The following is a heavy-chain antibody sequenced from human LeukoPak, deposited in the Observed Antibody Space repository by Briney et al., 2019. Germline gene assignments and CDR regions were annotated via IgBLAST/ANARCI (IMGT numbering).Heavy chain of an antibody. D-gene: IGHD6-6*01. CDR2: ISGSGGST. CDR1: GFTFSSYA. V-gene: IGHV3-23*01. J-gene: IGHJ5*02. Sequence: PGGPLRLSCAASGFTFSSYAMSWVRQAPGKGLEWVSAISGSGGSTYYADSVKGRFTISRDNSKNTLYLQMNSLRAEDTAVYYCAKDLYSSSSGWFDPWGQGTLVTVSS. CDR3: AKDLYSSSSGWFDP.